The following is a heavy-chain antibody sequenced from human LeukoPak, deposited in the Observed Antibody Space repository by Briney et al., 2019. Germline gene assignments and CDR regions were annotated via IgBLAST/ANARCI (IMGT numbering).Heavy chain of an antibody. J-gene: IGHJ5*02. CDR3: ARGLTMIVAHSRNWFDP. D-gene: IGHD3-22*01. Sequence: ASVKVSCKASGGTFSSYAISWVRQAPGQGLEWMGGIIPIFGTANYAQKFQGRVTMTRNTSISTAYMELSSLRSEDTAVYYCARGLTMIVAHSRNWFDPWGQGTLVTVSS. CDR2: IIPIFGTA. CDR1: GGTFSSYA. V-gene: IGHV1-69*05.